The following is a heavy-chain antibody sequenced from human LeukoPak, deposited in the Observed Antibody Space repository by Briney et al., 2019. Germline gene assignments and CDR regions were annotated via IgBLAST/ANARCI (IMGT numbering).Heavy chain of an antibody. CDR1: GFTFSSYS. V-gene: IGHV3-48*01. D-gene: IGHD3-22*01. CDR3: ARSTIDGGYYYDSSGYYDRYYFDY. Sequence: GGSLRLSCAASGFTFSSYSMNWVRQAPGKGLEWVSYISSSSSTIYYADSVKGRFTISRDNAKNSLYLQMNSLRAEDTAVYYCARSTIDGGYYYDSSGYYDRYYFDYWGQGTLVTVSS. CDR2: ISSSSSTI. J-gene: IGHJ4*02.